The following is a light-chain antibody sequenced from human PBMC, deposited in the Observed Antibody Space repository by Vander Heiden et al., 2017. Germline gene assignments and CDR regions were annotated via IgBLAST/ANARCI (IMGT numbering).Light chain of an antibody. V-gene: IGKV4-1*01. Sequence: DIVMTRPPDSLALSLAERATINCQSSPSLLYSSNSKNYLAWYQQKPGQPPKLLIYWASTRESGVPDRFSGSGSGTDFTLTISSLQAEDVAVYYCQQYYSTPPTFGQGTRLEIK. CDR3: QQYYSTPPT. J-gene: IGKJ5*01. CDR2: WAS. CDR1: PSLLYSSNSKNY.